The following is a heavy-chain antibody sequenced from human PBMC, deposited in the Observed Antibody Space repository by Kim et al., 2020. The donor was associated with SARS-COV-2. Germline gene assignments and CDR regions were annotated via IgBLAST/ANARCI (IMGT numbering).Heavy chain of an antibody. Sequence: GGSLRLSCAASGFTFDDYAMHWVRQAPGKGLEWVSGISWNSGSIGYADSVKGRFTISRDNAKNSLYLQMNSLRAEDTALYYCAKDKEIGLVIKPDAFDIWGQGTMVTVSS. V-gene: IGHV3-9*01. J-gene: IGHJ3*02. CDR1: GFTFDDYA. D-gene: IGHD3-9*01. CDR2: ISWNSGSI. CDR3: AKDKEIGLVIKPDAFDI.